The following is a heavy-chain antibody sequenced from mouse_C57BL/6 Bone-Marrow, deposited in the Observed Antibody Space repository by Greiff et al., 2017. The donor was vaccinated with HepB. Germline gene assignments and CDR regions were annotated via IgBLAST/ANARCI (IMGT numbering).Heavy chain of an antibody. Sequence: QVQLKQSGAELVKPGASVKLSCKASGYTFTEYTIHWVKQRSGQGLEWIGWFYPGSGSIKYNEKFKDKATLTADKSSSTVYMELSRLTSEDSAVYFCARHEGSYGSSYNYAMDYWGQGTSVTVSS. V-gene: IGHV1-62-2*01. CDR3: ARHEGSYGSSYNYAMDY. CDR1: GYTFTEYT. J-gene: IGHJ4*01. CDR2: FYPGSGSI. D-gene: IGHD1-1*01.